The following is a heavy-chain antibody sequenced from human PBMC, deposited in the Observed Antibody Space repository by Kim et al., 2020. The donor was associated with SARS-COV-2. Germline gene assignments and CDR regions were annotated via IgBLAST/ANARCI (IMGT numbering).Heavy chain of an antibody. Sequence: SETLSLTCTVSGGSISSSSYYWGWIRQPPGKGLEWIGSIYYSGSTYYNPSLKSRVTISVDTSKNQFSLKLSSATAADTAVYYCARSTQLWFGELLLDYWGQGTLVTVSS. J-gene: IGHJ4*02. CDR2: IYYSGST. V-gene: IGHV4-39*01. D-gene: IGHD3-10*01. CDR1: GGSISSSSYY. CDR3: ARSTQLWFGELLLDY.